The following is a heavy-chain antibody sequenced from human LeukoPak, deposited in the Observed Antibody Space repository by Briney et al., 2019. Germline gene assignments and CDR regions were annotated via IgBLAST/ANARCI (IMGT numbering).Heavy chain of an antibody. D-gene: IGHD6-13*01. CDR1: GFTFSSYG. Sequence: QPGGSLRLSCAASGFTFSSYGMHWVRQAPGKGLEWVAVISYGGSNKYYADSVKGRFTISRDNSKNTLYLQMNSLRAEDTAVYYCAKDQDGIAAAGPDYWGQGTLVTVSS. V-gene: IGHV3-30*18. CDR3: AKDQDGIAAAGPDY. J-gene: IGHJ4*02. CDR2: ISYGGSNK.